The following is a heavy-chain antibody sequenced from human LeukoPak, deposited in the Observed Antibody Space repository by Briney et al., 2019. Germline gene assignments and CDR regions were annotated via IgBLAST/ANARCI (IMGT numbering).Heavy chain of an antibody. V-gene: IGHV3-30*18. J-gene: IGHJ4*02. CDR3: AKDRRSLLRFDY. Sequence: SGGSLRLSCAASGFTFSSYGMHWVSQAPGKGLEWVAVISYDGSNKYYADSVQGRFTISRDNSKNTLYLQMNSLRAEDTAVYYCAKDRRSLLRFDYWGQVALGTVSS. CDR1: GFTFSSYG. D-gene: IGHD2-15*01. CDR2: ISYDGSNK.